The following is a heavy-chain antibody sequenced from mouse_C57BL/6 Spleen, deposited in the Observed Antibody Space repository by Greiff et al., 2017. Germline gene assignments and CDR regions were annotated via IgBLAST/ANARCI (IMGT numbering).Heavy chain of an antibody. Sequence: VKLVESGAELARPGASVKLSCKASGYTFTSYGISWVKQRTGQGLEWIGEIYPRSGNTYYNEKFKGKATLTADKSSSTAYMELRSLTSEDSAVYFCARCDGYTYFDDWGQGTTLTVSS. CDR3: ARCDGYTYFDD. D-gene: IGHD2-3*01. CDR2: IYPRSGNT. J-gene: IGHJ2*01. CDR1: GYTFTSYG. V-gene: IGHV1-81*01.